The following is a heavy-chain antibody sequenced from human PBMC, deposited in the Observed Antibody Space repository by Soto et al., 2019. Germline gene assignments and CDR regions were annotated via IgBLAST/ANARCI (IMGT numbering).Heavy chain of an antibody. Sequence: GGSLRLSCAASGFTFSSYSMNWVRQAPGKGLEWVSSISSSSSSYIYYADSLKGRFTISRDNAKNSLYLQMNSLRAEDTAVYYCARSTAAAGTVPYDYWGQGILVTVSS. CDR1: GFTFSSYS. CDR2: ISSSSSSYI. D-gene: IGHD6-13*01. CDR3: ARSTAAAGTVPYDY. V-gene: IGHV3-21*01. J-gene: IGHJ4*02.